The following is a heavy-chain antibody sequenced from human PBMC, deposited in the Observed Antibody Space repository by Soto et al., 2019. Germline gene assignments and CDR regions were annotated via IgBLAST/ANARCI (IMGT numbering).Heavy chain of an antibody. J-gene: IGHJ6*02. CDR1: GFTFSSYG. D-gene: IGHD1-26*01. V-gene: IGHV3-30*18. Sequence: QVQLVESGGGVVQPGRSLRLSCAASGFTFSSYGMQWVRQAPGKGLEWVAVISYGGSNKYYEDSVKGRFTISRDNSKNTLYLQMNSLRAEDTAVYYCAKDWAVWKLRPYYGMDVWGQGTTVTVSS. CDR2: ISYGGSNK. CDR3: AKDWAVWKLRPYYGMDV.